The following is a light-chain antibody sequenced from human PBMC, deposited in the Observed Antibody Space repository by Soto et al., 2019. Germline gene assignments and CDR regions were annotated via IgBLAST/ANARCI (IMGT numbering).Light chain of an antibody. V-gene: IGKV1-39*01. J-gene: IGKJ5*01. Sequence: DIQMTQSPSSLSASVGDRVTITCRASESIARHLNWYQQKPGKAPKLLIYAASSLQNGVPSRFRGGGSGTDFTLTISNLLPEDFEAYYCQQTYSTLSLTFGQGTRLEIK. CDR3: QQTYSTLSLT. CDR2: AAS. CDR1: ESIARH.